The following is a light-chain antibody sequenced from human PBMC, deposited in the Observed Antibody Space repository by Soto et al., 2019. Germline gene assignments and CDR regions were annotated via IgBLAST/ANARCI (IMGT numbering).Light chain of an antibody. CDR1: QGISSY. V-gene: IGKV1-9*01. Sequence: DIKLNQSPSFLSASVGDRVTITCRASQGISSYLAWYQQKPGKAPKLLIYAASTLQSGVPSRFSGSGSGTDFTLTISSLQPEDVATYFCQKYNSALTFGQGTRLEIK. CDR2: AAS. J-gene: IGKJ5*01. CDR3: QKYNSALT.